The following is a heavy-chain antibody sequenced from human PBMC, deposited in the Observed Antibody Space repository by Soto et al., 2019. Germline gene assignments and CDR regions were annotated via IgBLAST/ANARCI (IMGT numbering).Heavy chain of an antibody. D-gene: IGHD1-26*01. CDR2: IWYDGSNK. CDR1: GFTFSSYG. CDR3: ARANSGSYPSCFDY. V-gene: IGHV3-33*01. J-gene: IGHJ4*02. Sequence: GGSLRLSCAASGFTFSSYGMHWVRQAPGKGLEWVAVIWYDGSNKYYADSVKGRFTISRDNSKNTLYLQMNSLRAEDTAVYYCARANSGSYPSCFDYWGQGTLVTVSS.